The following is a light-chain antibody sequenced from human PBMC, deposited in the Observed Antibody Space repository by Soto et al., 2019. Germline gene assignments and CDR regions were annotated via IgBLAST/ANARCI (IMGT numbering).Light chain of an antibody. V-gene: IGKV4-1*01. CDR2: WAS. CDR3: QQYYNSPIT. Sequence: DIVMTQSPDSLAVSLGERATINCRSSQSLLSSSNNRNFLGWYQQRPGQPPKLLISWASNRDSGVPDRFGGSGSGADFTLTINSLQPEDVAVYYCQQYYNSPITFGQGTRLEIK. CDR1: QSLLSSSNNRNF. J-gene: IGKJ5*01.